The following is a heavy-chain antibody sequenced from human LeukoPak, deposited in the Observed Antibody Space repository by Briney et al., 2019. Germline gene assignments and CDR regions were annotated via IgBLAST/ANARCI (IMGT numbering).Heavy chain of an antibody. J-gene: IGHJ4*02. D-gene: IGHD2-2*02. CDR2: IYYSGST. CDR1: GGSISSYY. V-gene: IGHV4-59*01. Sequence: SETLSLTCTVSGGSISSYYWTWLRQPPGKGLEWIGYIYYSGSTDYNPSLKSRVTISVDTSKNQFSLRLSSVTAADTAVYYCARDRLGYCSTTTCYTALDYWGQGTLVTVSS. CDR3: ARDRLGYCSTTTCYTALDY.